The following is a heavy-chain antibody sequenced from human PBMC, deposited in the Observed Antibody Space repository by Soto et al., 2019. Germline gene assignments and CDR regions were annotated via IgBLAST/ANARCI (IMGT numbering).Heavy chain of an antibody. CDR1: AYALNTYA. J-gene: IGHJ4*02. CDR2: IFPYTGDT. Sequence: QDQLVQSGAEVKTPGASVRVSGTTSAYALNTYAINWVRPAPGQGLELLGSIFPYTGDTHYSQHLEARVSMTADTSTNTADMKMSAATSDCTVGDSGARGSFSSGWRLDFWGRGTLVTVS. CDR3: ARGSFSSGWRLDF. V-gene: IGHV1-18*04. D-gene: IGHD6-25*01.